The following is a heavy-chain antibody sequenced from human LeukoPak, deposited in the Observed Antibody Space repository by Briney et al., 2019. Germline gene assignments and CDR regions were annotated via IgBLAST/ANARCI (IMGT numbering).Heavy chain of an antibody. CDR1: GYTFTDYY. V-gene: IGHV1-2*06. J-gene: IGHJ5*02. CDR2: INPNSGGT. D-gene: IGHD4-17*01. Sequence: ASVKVSCKASGYTFTDYYMHWVRQAPGQGLEWMGRINPNSGGTNYAQKFQGRVTMTRDTSISTAYMELSRLRSDDTAVYYCARDNYGDYERDWFDPWGQGTLVTVSS. CDR3: ARDNYGDYERDWFDP.